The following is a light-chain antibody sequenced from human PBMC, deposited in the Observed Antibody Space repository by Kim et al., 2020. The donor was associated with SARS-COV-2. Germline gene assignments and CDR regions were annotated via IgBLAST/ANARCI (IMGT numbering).Light chain of an antibody. V-gene: IGKV2-30*01. CDR1: QTLVSSDGNTY. J-gene: IGKJ3*01. CDR2: KVS. CDR3: MQGTHWPFT. Sequence: PASLSFRSSQTLVSSDGNTYLNWFHQRPGQSPRRLIYKVSNRDSGVPDTFSGSGSGTDFTLQISRVEAEDVGVYYCMQGTHWPFTFGPGTKVDIK.